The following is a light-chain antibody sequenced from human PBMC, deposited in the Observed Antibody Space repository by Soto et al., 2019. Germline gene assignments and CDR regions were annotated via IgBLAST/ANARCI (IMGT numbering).Light chain of an antibody. CDR1: QSVSSN. V-gene: IGKV3-15*01. CDR2: GAS. J-gene: IGKJ5*01. CDR3: QQYNNWPPIT. Sequence: EIVMTQSPATLSVSPGERATLSCRASQSVSSNLAWYQQQPGQAPRLLIYGASTRATGIPARFSGSGSGTDFALTISSLQSEDFAVYYCQQYNNWPPITFGQGTRLEIK.